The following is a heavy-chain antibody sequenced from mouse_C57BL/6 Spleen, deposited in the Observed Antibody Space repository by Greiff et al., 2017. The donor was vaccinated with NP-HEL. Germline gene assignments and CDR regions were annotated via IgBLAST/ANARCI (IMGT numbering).Heavy chain of an antibody. J-gene: IGHJ1*03. CDR1: GYTFTDYN. V-gene: IGHV1-18*01. D-gene: IGHD2-4*01. CDR2: INPYNGGT. Sequence: VQLQQSGPELVKPGASVKIPCKASGYTFTDYNMDWVKQSPGQSLEWIGDINPYNGGTIYNQKFKGKATLTVDKSSSTAYMELRSLTSEDTAVYYCARKGIDYDYRGYFDVWGTGTTVTVSS. CDR3: ARKGIDYDYRGYFDV.